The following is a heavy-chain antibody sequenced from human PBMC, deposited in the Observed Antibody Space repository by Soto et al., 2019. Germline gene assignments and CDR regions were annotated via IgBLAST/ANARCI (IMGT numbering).Heavy chain of an antibody. J-gene: IGHJ4*02. CDR1: GYSFTSYW. V-gene: IGHV5-51*01. CDR3: ARQVAVTTEYYFDY. Sequence: EVQLVQAGAEVRKPGESLKISCKGSGYSFTSYWIGWVRQMPGNGLEWMGIIYPGDYDTRYSPSFQGQVTISADKSISTAYLQWSSLNASDTAMYYCARQVAVTTEYYFDYWGQGTLVTVSS. CDR2: IYPGDYDT. D-gene: IGHD4-17*01.